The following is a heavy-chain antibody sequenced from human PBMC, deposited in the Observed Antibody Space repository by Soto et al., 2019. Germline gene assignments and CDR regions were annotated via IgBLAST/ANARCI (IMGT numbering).Heavy chain of an antibody. D-gene: IGHD1-26*01. CDR3: ARDFCVGIVGSTTAFDI. V-gene: IGHV3-33*01. J-gene: IGHJ3*02. CDR2: IRYDGSNK. CDR1: GFTFSSYV. Sequence: GVSLRLSCAASGFTFSSYVRHLVHQAPGKGLKWVAVIRYDGSNKYYADSVKGRFSISRDNSKHTLYLQMNSLRAEDTAVYYCARDFCVGIVGSTTAFDIWGQGTMVTVSS.